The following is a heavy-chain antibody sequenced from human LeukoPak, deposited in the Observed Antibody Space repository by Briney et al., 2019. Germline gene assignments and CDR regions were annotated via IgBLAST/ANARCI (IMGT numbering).Heavy chain of an antibody. J-gene: IGHJ4*02. Sequence: NASETLSLTCSFSGYSISSGYYWGWIRQPPGQGLEWIGNIYHSGSTYYNPSLKSRVTISVDTSKNQFSLKLSSVPAADTAVYYCAGDFWSGYYFRDWGQGTLVTVSS. CDR1: GYSISSGYY. CDR2: IYHSGST. V-gene: IGHV4-38-2*02. CDR3: AGDFWSGYYFRD. D-gene: IGHD3-3*01.